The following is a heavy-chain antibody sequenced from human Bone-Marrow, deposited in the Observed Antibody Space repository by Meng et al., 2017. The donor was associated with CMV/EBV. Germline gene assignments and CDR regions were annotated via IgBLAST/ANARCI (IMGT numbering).Heavy chain of an antibody. D-gene: IGHD4-23*01. CDR2: INQSGGI. J-gene: IGHJ3*02. CDR3: ARDPTVAPPGAFDI. Sequence: SETLSLTCAVYGGSFSDYNWSWIRQPPGKGLEWIGEINQSGGIYYNPTLKSRLAISLDTSTNQFSLKLSSVTAADTAVYYCARDPTVAPPGAFDIWGQGTMVTVSS. V-gene: IGHV4-34*01. CDR1: GGSFSDYN.